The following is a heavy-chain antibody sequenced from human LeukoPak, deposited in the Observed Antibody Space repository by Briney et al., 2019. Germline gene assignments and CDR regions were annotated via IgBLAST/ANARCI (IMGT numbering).Heavy chain of an antibody. CDR2: ISAYNGNT. D-gene: IGHD2-21*02. CDR1: GYTFTSYG. Sequence: PGASVKVSCKASGYTFTSYGISWVRPAPGQGLEWMGWISAYNGNTNYAQKLQGRVTMTTDTSTSTAYTELRSLGSDDTAVYYCAREPYCGGDCSVRYFQHWGQGTLVTVSS. CDR3: AREPYCGGDCSVRYFQH. J-gene: IGHJ1*01. V-gene: IGHV1-18*01.